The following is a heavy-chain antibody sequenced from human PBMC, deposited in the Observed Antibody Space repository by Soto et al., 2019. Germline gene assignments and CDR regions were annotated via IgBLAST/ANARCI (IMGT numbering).Heavy chain of an antibody. J-gene: IGHJ4*02. Sequence: EVQLVESGGGLAQPGGPRRLSCAASGFSFRGYSMNWVRQAQGKGLEWISYISSSTSTIYYADSVKGRFTISRDTAKNSLYLQMNSLRDEDTAIYYCAREDRGSYGVLDYWGQGTQVTVSS. CDR3: AREDRGSYGVLDY. CDR2: ISSSTSTI. CDR1: GFSFRGYS. V-gene: IGHV3-48*02. D-gene: IGHD5-18*01.